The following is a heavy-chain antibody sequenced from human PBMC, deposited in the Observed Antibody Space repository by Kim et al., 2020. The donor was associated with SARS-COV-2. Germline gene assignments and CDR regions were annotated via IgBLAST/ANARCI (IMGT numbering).Heavy chain of an antibody. D-gene: IGHD3-22*01. CDR2: IIPIFGTA. V-gene: IGHV1-69*13. Sequence: SVKVSCKASGGTFSSYALSWVRQAPGQGLEWMGGIIPIFGTANYAQKFQGRVTITADESTSTAYMELSSLRSEDTAVYYCARRPWSYYYDSSGYYMDAFDIWGQGTMVTVSS. CDR3: ARRPWSYYYDSSGYYMDAFDI. J-gene: IGHJ3*02. CDR1: GGTFSSYA.